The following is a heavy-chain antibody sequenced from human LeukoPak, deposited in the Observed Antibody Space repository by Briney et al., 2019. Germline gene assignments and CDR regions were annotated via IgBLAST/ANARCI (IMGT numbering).Heavy chain of an antibody. D-gene: IGHD1-26*01. J-gene: IGHJ4*02. CDR3: ARDPEMYSGSYLDS. CDR2: ISSSSSYI. CDR1: GFTFSSYS. Sequence: GGSLRLSCAASGFTFSSYSMNWVRQAPGKGLEWVSSISSSSSYIYYADSVRGRFIISRDNAKNSVDLQMSSLSVDDTAIYYCARDPEMYSGSYLDSWGQGTLVTVSS. V-gene: IGHV3-21*01.